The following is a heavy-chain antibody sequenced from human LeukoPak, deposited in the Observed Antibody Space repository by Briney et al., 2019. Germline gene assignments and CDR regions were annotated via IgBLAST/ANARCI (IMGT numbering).Heavy chain of an antibody. Sequence: GGSLRLSCAASGFTFSSYWMHWVRQAPGKGLVWVSRINSDGSSTSYADSVKGRFTISRDNAKNTLYLQMNSLRAEDTAVYYCARAPKLWFGGASYYFDYWGQGTLVTVSS. CDR2: INSDGSST. J-gene: IGHJ4*02. CDR3: ARAPKLWFGGASYYFDY. V-gene: IGHV3-74*01. D-gene: IGHD3-10*01. CDR1: GFTFSSYW.